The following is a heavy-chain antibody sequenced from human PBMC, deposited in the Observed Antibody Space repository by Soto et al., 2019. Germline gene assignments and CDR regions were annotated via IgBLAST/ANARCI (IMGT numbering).Heavy chain of an antibody. CDR1: GSTFCDYA. J-gene: IGHJ4*02. V-gene: IGHV3-49*03. CDR3: TRVPISQGLFDY. D-gene: IGHD2-21*01. CDR2: IRSKAQGGTA. Sequence: PGGSLRLSCTASGSTFCDYAMIWFPQAPGKGLEWVGFIRSKAQGGTAQYAASVKGRFIILRDDSKSIAYLQMNSLKTEDAAVYYCTRVPISQGLFDYWGQGTLVTVSS.